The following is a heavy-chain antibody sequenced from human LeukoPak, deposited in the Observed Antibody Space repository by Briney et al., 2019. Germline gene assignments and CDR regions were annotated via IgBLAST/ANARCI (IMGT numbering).Heavy chain of an antibody. CDR1: KFTFSSYS. D-gene: IGHD4/OR15-4a*01. V-gene: IGHV3-48*01. Sequence: PGGSLRLSCAASKFTFSSYSMNWVRQAPGKGLEWVSYISGTGSTIYYADSVKGRFTISRDNAKNSLYLQMNSLRAEDTAVYYCARDTPANEHYFDFWGQGTLVTVSS. CDR2: ISGTGSTI. CDR3: ARDTPANEHYFDF. J-gene: IGHJ4*02.